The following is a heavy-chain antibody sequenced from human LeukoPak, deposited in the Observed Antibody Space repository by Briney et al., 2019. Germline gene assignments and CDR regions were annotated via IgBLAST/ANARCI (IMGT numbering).Heavy chain of an antibody. D-gene: IGHD3-3*01. CDR1: GFTVSSNY. V-gene: IGHV3-53*01. CDR2: IYSGGST. Sequence: GGSLRLSCAASGFTVSSNYMSWVRPAPGKGLEWVSVIYSGGSTYYADSVKGRFTISRDNSKNTLYLQMNSLRAEDTAVYYCARFTYYDFWSGYLAFSRYGMDVWGQGTTVTVSS. CDR3: ARFTYYDFWSGYLAFSRYGMDV. J-gene: IGHJ6*02.